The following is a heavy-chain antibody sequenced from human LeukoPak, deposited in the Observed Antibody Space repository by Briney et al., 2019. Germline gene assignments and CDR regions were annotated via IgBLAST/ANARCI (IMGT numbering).Heavy chain of an antibody. Sequence: PQTLSLTCTVSGGSISSGVYYWSWIRQHPGKGLEWIGYIYYSGSTYYNPSLKSRVTISVDTSKNQFSLKLSSVTAADTAVYYCASREGVRVGYFDYWGQGTLVTVSS. CDR1: GGSISSGVYY. V-gene: IGHV4-31*03. CDR3: ASREGVRVGYFDY. CDR2: IYYSGST. J-gene: IGHJ4*02. D-gene: IGHD3-10*01.